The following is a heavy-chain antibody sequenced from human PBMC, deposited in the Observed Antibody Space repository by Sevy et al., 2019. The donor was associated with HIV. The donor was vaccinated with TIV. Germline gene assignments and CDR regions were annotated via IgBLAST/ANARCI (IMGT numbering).Heavy chain of an antibody. J-gene: IGHJ6*02. CDR1: GFPFNDYA. CDR3: AKDLRRGCDGINCYSYYFYFYGLDV. V-gene: IGHV3-9*01. Sequence: GGSLRLSCTTSGFPFNDYAMHWVRQAPGKGLEWVSGISWNRGNIGYGDSVKGRLTISGDNAKQSVYLQMNDLRADDTATYYCAKDLRRGCDGINCYSYYFYFYGLDVWGQGTTVTVSS. D-gene: IGHD2-21*02. CDR2: ISWNRGNI.